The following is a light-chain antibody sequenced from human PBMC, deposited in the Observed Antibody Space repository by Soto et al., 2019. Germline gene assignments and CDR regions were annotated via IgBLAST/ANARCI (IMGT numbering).Light chain of an antibody. V-gene: IGKV1-5*01. CDR3: QQYNSWWT. J-gene: IGKJ1*01. Sequence: DHQITQSPSTLSASVGDRVTITCRASQSINNWLAWYQQKPGKAPKLLIYAASNLESGVPSRFSGSGSGTVFTLTITSLQPDDFATYYCQQYNSWWTFGQGTKVDIK. CDR1: QSINNW. CDR2: AAS.